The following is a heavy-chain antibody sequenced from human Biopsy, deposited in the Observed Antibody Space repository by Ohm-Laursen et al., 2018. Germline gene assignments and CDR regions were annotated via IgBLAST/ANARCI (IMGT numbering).Heavy chain of an antibody. D-gene: IGHD4-17*01. CDR1: GYPFITYG. CDR2: ISAYNGHT. J-gene: IGHJ4*02. CDR3: ARDPHGEGRDYGSYFDY. V-gene: IGHV1-18*01. Sequence: ASVKVSCKASGYPFITYGISWGRQAPGQGLEWMGWISAYNGHTKFARKFQDRVTMTTDTSTTTAYMDSRSLRSDDTAVYYCARDPHGEGRDYGSYFDYWGQGTLVTVSS.